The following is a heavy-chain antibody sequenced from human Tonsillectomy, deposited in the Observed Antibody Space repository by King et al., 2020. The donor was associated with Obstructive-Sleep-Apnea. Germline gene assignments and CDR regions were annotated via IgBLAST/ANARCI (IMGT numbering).Heavy chain of an antibody. CDR3: ARGGNIWNYRSYFDY. D-gene: IGHD1-7*01. V-gene: IGHV3-33*01. J-gene: IGHJ4*02. CDR2: VWNEGSTK. Sequence: VQLVESGGGVVQPGRSLTLSCATSGFTFNTYGVHWIRQAPGKGLEWVAVVWNEGSTKYYADSVKGRFTISRDNSKNALYLQMNSLRGEDTAVYYCARGGNIWNYRSYFDYWGQGTLVTVSS. CDR1: GFTFNTYG.